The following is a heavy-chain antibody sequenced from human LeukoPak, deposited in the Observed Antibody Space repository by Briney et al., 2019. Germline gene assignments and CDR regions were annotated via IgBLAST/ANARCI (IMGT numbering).Heavy chain of an antibody. Sequence: SETLSPTCAVYGGSFGGYYWSWIRQPPGKGLEWIGEINHSGSTNYNPSLKSRVTISVDTSKNQFSLKLSSVTAADTAVYYCASKAPTSSPWGQGTLVTVSS. V-gene: IGHV4-34*01. CDR2: INHSGST. CDR1: GGSFGGYY. CDR3: ASKAPTSSP. J-gene: IGHJ5*02. D-gene: IGHD2-2*01.